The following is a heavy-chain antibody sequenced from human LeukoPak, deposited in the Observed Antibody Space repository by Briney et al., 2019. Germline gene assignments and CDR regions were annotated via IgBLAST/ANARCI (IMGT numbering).Heavy chain of an antibody. CDR3: ARRLGIAAAGVWFDP. J-gene: IGHJ5*02. Sequence: PSETLSLTCTVSGGSISSSSYYWGWIRQPPGKGLEWIGSIYYSGSTYYNPSLKSRVTISVDTSKNQFSLKLSSVTAADTAVYYCARRLGIAAAGVWFDPWGQGTLVTVSS. CDR1: GGSISSSSYY. D-gene: IGHD6-13*01. CDR2: IYYSGST. V-gene: IGHV4-39*01.